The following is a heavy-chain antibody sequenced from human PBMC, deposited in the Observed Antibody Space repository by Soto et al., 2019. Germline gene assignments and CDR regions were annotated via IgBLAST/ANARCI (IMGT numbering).Heavy chain of an antibody. J-gene: IGHJ1*01. CDR3: AKDLDSSGWTGIYFQH. Sequence: GGSLRLSCAASGFTFDDYTMHWVRQAPGKGLEWVSLISWDGGSTYYADSVKGRFTISRDNSKNSLYLQMNSLRTEDTALYYCAKDLDSSGWTGIYFQHWGQGTLVTVSS. D-gene: IGHD6-19*01. CDR1: GFTFDDYT. CDR2: ISWDGGST. V-gene: IGHV3-43*01.